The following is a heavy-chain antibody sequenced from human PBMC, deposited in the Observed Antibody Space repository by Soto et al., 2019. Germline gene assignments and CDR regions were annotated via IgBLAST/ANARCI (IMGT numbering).Heavy chain of an antibody. CDR1: GYTFTSYD. CDR3: ARETPRPGAFDI. V-gene: IGHV1-18*01. Sequence: ASVKVSCKASGYTFTSYDINWVRQAPGQGLEWMGWISAYNGNTNYAQKLQGRVTMTTDTSTSTAYMELRSLRSDDTAVYYCARETPRPGAFDIWGQGTMVTVSS. J-gene: IGHJ3*02. CDR2: ISAYNGNT.